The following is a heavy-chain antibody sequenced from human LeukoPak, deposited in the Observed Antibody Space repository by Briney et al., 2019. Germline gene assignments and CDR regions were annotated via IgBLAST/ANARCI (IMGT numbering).Heavy chain of an antibody. CDR3: ARGSSYSSGWIDY. V-gene: IGHV1-2*02. Sequence: GASVKVSCKGFGFTFNSYAISWVRQAPGQGLEWMGWVSAYSGGTSYAQKFQGRVTMTRDTSISTAYMELSRLRSDDTAVYYCARGSSYSSGWIDYWGQGTLVTVSS. J-gene: IGHJ4*02. D-gene: IGHD6-19*01. CDR2: VSAYSGGT. CDR1: GFTFNSYA.